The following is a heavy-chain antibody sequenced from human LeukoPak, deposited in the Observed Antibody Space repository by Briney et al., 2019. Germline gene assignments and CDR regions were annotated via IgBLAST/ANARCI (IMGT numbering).Heavy chain of an antibody. CDR1: GGSISSSSYY. J-gene: IGHJ4*02. D-gene: IGHD3-22*01. Sequence: SETLSLTCTVSGGSISSSSYYWGWIRQPPGKGLEWIGSIYYSGSTYYNPSLKSRVTISVDTSKNQFSLKLSSVTAADTAVYYCASEHYYDSSGAEFDYWGQGTLVTVSS. CDR3: ASEHYYDSSGAEFDY. CDR2: IYYSGST. V-gene: IGHV4-39*07.